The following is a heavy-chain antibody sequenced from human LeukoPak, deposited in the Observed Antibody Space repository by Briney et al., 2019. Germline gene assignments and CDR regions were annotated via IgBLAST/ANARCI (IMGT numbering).Heavy chain of an antibody. CDR3: AKDLAGYYDSSGYYYGQVTKNY. CDR1: GFTFSSYA. J-gene: IGHJ4*02. Sequence: HTGGSLRLSCAASGFTFSSYAMSWVRQAPGKGLEWVSAISGSGGSTYYADSVKGRFTISRDNSKNTLYLQMNSLRAEDTAVYYCAKDLAGYYDSSGYYYGQVTKNYWGQGTLVTVSS. V-gene: IGHV3-23*01. D-gene: IGHD3-22*01. CDR2: ISGSGGST.